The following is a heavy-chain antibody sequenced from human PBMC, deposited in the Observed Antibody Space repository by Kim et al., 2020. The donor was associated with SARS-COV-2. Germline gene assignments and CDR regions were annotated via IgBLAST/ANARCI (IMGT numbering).Heavy chain of an antibody. D-gene: IGHD2-2*01. J-gene: IGHJ4*02. Sequence: GKGLNWIGDFCSSGYTLYNPSLKGRVTVTVDTSQKQFSLRLSSVTSADTAVYSCERHKIHARRNAFFDYWGQGILVTVSS. CDR2: FCSSGYT. V-gene: IGHV4-39*01. CDR3: ERHKIHARRNAFFDY.